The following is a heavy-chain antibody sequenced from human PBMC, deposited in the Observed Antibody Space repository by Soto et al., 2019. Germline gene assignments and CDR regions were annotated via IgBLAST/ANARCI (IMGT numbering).Heavy chain of an antibody. V-gene: IGHV4-59*12. CDR2: IYYSGST. CDR3: ARDRSGYDILTLYGSNWFDP. J-gene: IGHJ5*02. Sequence: PSETLSLTCTVSGGSITSYYWSWIRQPPGKGLEWIGYIYYSGSTNYNPSLKSPVTISLDTSKNQLSLKLSALTAAETAVGYWARDRSGYDILTLYGSNWFDPGGQGALVNVSS. CDR1: GGSITSYY. D-gene: IGHD3-9*01.